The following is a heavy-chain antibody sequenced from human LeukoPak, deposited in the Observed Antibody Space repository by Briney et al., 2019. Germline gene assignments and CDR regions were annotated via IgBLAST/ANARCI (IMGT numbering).Heavy chain of an antibody. V-gene: IGHV4-61*01. D-gene: IGHD3-10*01. CDR1: GVSISSSNSY. Sequence: SETLSLTCTVSGVSISSSNSYWSWIRQPPGKGLEWIGYIYYSGNTNYNPSLKSRVTISVDTSKNQFSLKLTSVTAADTAVYYCARASRGHDYWGQGTLVTVSS. J-gene: IGHJ4*02. CDR3: ARASRGHDY. CDR2: IYYSGNT.